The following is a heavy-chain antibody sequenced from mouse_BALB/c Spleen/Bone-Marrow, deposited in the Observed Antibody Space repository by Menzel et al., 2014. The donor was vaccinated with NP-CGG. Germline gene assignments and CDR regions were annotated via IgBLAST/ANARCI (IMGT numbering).Heavy chain of an antibody. J-gene: IGHJ3*01. CDR1: GFAFSNCD. V-gene: IGHV5-9*02. CDR3: ARVWDWFAY. CDR2: ITSGGGNT. Sequence: EVMLVESGGGLVKPGGSLKLSCTASGFAFSNCDMSWVRQTPEKRLEWVATITSGGGNTYYPDSVKSRFTISRDNARNTLYLQMSSLRSEDTALYYCARVWDWFAYWGQGTLVTVSA. D-gene: IGHD4-1*01.